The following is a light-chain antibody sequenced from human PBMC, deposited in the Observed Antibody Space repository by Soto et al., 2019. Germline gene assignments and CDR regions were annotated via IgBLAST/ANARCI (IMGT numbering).Light chain of an antibody. Sequence: EKVMTQSPATLSVSPGESATLSCRASESVSDNLAWYHQKPGQAPRLLIYDASTRATGIPPRFSGGGSGTEFTVTISSLQSEDFAIYYCQHYNNWPLTFGGGTKVDIK. V-gene: IGKV3-15*01. CDR1: ESVSDN. J-gene: IGKJ4*01. CDR2: DAS. CDR3: QHYNNWPLT.